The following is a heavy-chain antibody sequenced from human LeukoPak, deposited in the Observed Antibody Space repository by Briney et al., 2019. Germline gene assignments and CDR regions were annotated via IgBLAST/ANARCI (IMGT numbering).Heavy chain of an antibody. V-gene: IGHV4-30-2*01. Sequence: PSETLSLTCAVSGGSISSGGYSWSWIRQPPGKGLEWIGYIYHSGSTYYNPSLKSRVTISVDRSKNQFSLKLSSVTAADTAVYYCARASRLVTIFGVAINWFDPWGQGTLVTVSS. D-gene: IGHD3-3*01. CDR3: ARASRLVTIFGVAINWFDP. CDR2: IYHSGST. CDR1: GGSISSGGYS. J-gene: IGHJ5*02.